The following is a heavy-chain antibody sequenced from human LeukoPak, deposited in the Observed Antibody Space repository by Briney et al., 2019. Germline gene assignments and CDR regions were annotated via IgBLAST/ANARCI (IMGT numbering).Heavy chain of an antibody. CDR1: GFTVSGNY. V-gene: IGHV3-53*01. Sequence: GGSLRLSCAVSGFTVSGNYMSWVRQAPGKGLEWVSLIYSGDTTLYADSVKGRFTISRDISKNTVYLQMNSLRAEDTAVYYCARDLSSSWYDYWGQGTLVTVSS. D-gene: IGHD6-13*01. J-gene: IGHJ4*02. CDR3: ARDLSSSWYDY. CDR2: IYSGDTT.